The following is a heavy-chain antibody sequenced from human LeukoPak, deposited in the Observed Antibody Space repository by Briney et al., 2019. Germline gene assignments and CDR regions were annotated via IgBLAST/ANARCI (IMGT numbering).Heavy chain of an antibody. CDR3: ARHRGYSYGYDAFDI. CDR2: IYYSGST. V-gene: IGHV4-59*08. D-gene: IGHD5-18*01. CDR1: GGSIRSYY. J-gene: IGHJ3*02. Sequence: SETLSLTCTVSGGSIRSYYWSWIRQPPGRGLEWIGYIYYSGSTNSNPSLKSRVTISVDTSKNQFSLKLSSVTAADTAVYYCARHRGYSYGYDAFDIWGQGTMVTVSS.